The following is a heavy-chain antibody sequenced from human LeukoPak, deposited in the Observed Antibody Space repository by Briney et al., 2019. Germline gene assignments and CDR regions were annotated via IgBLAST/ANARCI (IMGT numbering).Heavy chain of an antibody. J-gene: IGHJ4*02. CDR2: INSDGSST. D-gene: IGHD3-3*01. CDR1: GFTFSSYW. Sequence: PGGSLRLSCAASGFTFSSYWMHWVRQVPGKGLVWVSRINSDGSSTSYADSVKGRFTISRDNRKNTLYLQMNSLRAEDTAVYYCARDMYDFWSGYMGGYWGQGTLVTVSS. CDR3: ARDMYDFWSGYMGGY. V-gene: IGHV3-74*01.